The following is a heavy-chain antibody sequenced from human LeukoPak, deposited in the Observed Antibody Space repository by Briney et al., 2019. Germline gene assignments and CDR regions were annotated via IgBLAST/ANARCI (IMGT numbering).Heavy chain of an antibody. V-gene: IGHV1-18*01. D-gene: IGHD3-22*01. CDR3: ARVGYDSSGHHRYAFDI. Sequence: ASVKVSCMACGYTFIKYGISGVRQAPGQGLEWMGWINPRNGNTNYVQKLQGRVTMTTDTSTSTAYMELRSLRSDDTAVYYCARVGYDSSGHHRYAFDIWGQGTMVTVSS. CDR1: GYTFIKYG. CDR2: INPRNGNT. J-gene: IGHJ3*02.